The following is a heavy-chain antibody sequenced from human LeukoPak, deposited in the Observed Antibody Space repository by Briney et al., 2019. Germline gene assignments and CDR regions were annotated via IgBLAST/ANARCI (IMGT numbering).Heavy chain of an antibody. CDR3: AGFFYDNSGDAFDI. Sequence: ASVTVSCKASGGSFTFTSHAISWVRQAPGQGLEWMGGLIPIYGSANYAQKFQGRVTITSDESTRTVYMDVNSLRPEDSAVYYCAGFFYDNSGDAFDIWGQGTMVTVSS. J-gene: IGHJ3*02. CDR2: LIPIYGSA. D-gene: IGHD3-22*01. V-gene: IGHV1-69*13. CDR1: GGSFTFTSHA.